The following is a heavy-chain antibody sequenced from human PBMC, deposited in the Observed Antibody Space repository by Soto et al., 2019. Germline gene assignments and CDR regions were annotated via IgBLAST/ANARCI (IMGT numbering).Heavy chain of an antibody. D-gene: IGHD3-3*01. CDR1: GSTGRSYA. J-gene: IGHJ6*02. Sequence: VNVSCKASGSTGRSYASRSVRRAPGQGLEWMGGIIPIFGTANYAQKFQGRVTITADKSTSTAYMELSSLRSEDTAVYSCARGAIVGVVNPYYNGMDVWGQGTTVTVSS. CDR2: IIPIFGTA. V-gene: IGHV1-69*13. CDR3: ARGAIVGVVNPYYNGMDV.